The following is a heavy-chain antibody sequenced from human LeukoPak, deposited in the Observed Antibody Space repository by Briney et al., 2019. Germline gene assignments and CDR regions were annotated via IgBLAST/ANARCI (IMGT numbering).Heavy chain of an antibody. V-gene: IGHV3-43D*03. CDR2: ISWDGGIT. J-gene: IGHJ6*03. D-gene: IGHD3-9*01. Sequence: GGSLRLSCAASGFTFDDYAMHWVRQAPGKGLEWVPLISWDGGITYYADSVKGRFTISRDNSKNSLYLQMNSLRAEDTALYYCAKDGRYSIGTYYYYMDVWGKGTTVTVSS. CDR3: AKDGRYSIGTYYYYMDV. CDR1: GFTFDDYA.